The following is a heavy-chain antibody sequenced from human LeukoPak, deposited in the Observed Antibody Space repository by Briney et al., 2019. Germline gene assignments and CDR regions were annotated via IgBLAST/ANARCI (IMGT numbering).Heavy chain of an antibody. V-gene: IGHV1-69*05. Sequence: SVKVSCKASGGTSSSYAISWVRQAPGQGLEWMGRIIPIFGTANYAQKFQGRVTITTDESTSTAYMELSSLRSEDTAVSYCARDLVGPTVTTSAAFDIWGQGTMVTVSS. CDR3: ARDLVGPTVTTSAAFDI. CDR1: GGTSSSYA. J-gene: IGHJ3*02. CDR2: IIPIFGTA. D-gene: IGHD4-17*01.